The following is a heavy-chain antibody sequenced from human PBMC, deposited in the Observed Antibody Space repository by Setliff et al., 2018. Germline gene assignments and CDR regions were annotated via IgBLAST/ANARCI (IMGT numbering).Heavy chain of an antibody. CDR1: GFSFSDYY. D-gene: IGHD1-20*01. V-gene: IGHV3-11*04. CDR3: AKDYSMAITVGYFQH. Sequence: GGSLRLSCAASGFSFSDYYMSWVRQAPGKGLEWISKISGNGITIYYADSVKGRFTISRDNSKNTLYLEMNSLRAEDTAVYYCAKDYSMAITVGYFQHWGHGTLVTVSS. J-gene: IGHJ1*01. CDR2: ISGNGITI.